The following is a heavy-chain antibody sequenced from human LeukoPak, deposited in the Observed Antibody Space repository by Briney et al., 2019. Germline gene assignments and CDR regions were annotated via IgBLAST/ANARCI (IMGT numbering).Heavy chain of an antibody. CDR2: INHSGST. CDR3: ARGKGHYDILTTILNWFDP. V-gene: IGHV4-34*01. J-gene: IGHJ5*02. CDR1: GGSFSGYY. D-gene: IGHD3-9*01. Sequence: PSETLSLTCAVYGGSFSGYYWSWIRQPPGKGLEWIGEINHSGSTNYNPSLKSRVTISVDTSKNQFSLKLSSVTAADTAVYYCARGKGHYDILTTILNWFDPWGQGTLVTVSS.